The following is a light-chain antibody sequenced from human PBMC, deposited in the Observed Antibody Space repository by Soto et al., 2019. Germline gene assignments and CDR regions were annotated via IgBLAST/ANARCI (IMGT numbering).Light chain of an antibody. CDR1: QGISSY. J-gene: IGKJ1*01. Sequence: AIRMTQSPSSLSASTGDRVTITCRASQGISSYLAWYQQKPGKAPKLLIYAASTLQSGVPSRFSGSGSGTEFTLTISCLQSEDFATYYCQQYYSYPKTFVQGTKVEIK. V-gene: IGKV1-8*01. CDR2: AAS. CDR3: QQYYSYPKT.